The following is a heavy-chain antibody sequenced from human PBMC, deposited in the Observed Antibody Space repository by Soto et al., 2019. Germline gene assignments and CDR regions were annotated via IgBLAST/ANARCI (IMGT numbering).Heavy chain of an antibody. CDR1: GFTFSSYA. CDR2: IKSKTDGGTT. D-gene: IGHD2-2*01. CDR3: NRDIVVVPAAPDYYYGMDV. V-gene: IGHV3-15*01. Sequence: GGSLRLSCAASGFTFSSYAMSWVRQAPGKGLEWVGRIKSKTDGGTTDYAAPVKGRFTISRDDSKNTLYLQMNSLKTEDTAVYYCNRDIVVVPAAPDYYYGMDVWGQGTTVTVSS. J-gene: IGHJ6*02.